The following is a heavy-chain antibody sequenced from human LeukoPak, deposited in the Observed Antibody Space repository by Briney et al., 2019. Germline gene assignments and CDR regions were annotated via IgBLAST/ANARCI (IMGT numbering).Heavy chain of an antibody. V-gene: IGHV3-15*01. Sequence: GGSLRLSCAASGFTFDDYGMSWVRQAPGKGLEWVGRIKSKTDGGTTDYAAPVKGRFTISRDDSKTTLYLQMNSLKTEDTAVYYCTTVLYYYASGSSSDMRRVDYWGQGTLVTVSS. CDR2: IKSKTDGGTT. D-gene: IGHD3-10*01. CDR1: GFTFDDYG. CDR3: TTVLYYYASGSSSDMRRVDY. J-gene: IGHJ4*02.